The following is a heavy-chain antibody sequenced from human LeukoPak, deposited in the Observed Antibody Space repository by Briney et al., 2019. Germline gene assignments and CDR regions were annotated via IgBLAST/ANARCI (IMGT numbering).Heavy chain of an antibody. CDR3: AKGMSGSNSYNWFDP. V-gene: IGHV3-23*01. J-gene: IGHJ5*02. CDR1: GLTFSNYA. Sequence: GGSLRLSCAVSGLTFSNYAMSWVRQAPGKGLEWVSVISGSGDNQYYADSMKGRFTISRDNSKNMLYLQINSLTAEDKAVYYCAKGMSGSNSYNWFDPWGQGTLVTVSS. D-gene: IGHD1-26*01. CDR2: ISGSGDNQ.